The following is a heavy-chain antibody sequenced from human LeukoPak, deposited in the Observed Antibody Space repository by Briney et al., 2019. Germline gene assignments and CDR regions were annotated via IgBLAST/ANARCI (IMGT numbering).Heavy chain of an antibody. D-gene: IGHD1-26*01. V-gene: IGHV3-30*02. Sequence: GGSLRLSCVASGFTFSSYDMHWVRQAPGKGLEWVAFIRYDGSDKYYADSVTGRFTISRDNSKNMLFLQMNSLRTEDTAVYYCAEGSYYAYWGQGILVTVSS. CDR2: IRYDGSDK. CDR3: AEGSYYAY. J-gene: IGHJ4*02. CDR1: GFTFSSYD.